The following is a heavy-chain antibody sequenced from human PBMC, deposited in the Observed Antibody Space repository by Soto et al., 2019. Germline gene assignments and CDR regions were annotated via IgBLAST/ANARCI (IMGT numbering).Heavy chain of an antibody. J-gene: IGHJ4*02. CDR1: GFTFSTYS. D-gene: IGHD5-18*01. CDR3: AKGGYRYGHSFDS. CDR2: ITSSSSYM. Sequence: GSLRLSCAASGFTFSTYSMNWVRQAPGKGLEWVSSITSSSSYMYYADSVQGRFTISRDNAKNSLYLQMNNLRAEDTAVYYCAKGGYRYGHSFDSWGQGTLVTVSS. V-gene: IGHV3-21*01.